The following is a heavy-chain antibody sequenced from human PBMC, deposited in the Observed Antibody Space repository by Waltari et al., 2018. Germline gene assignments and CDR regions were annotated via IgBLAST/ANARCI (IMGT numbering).Heavy chain of an antibody. V-gene: IGHV3-53*01. CDR1: GFTVSSNY. Sequence: EVQLVESGGGLIQPGGSLRLSCAASGFTVSSNYMVWVRQAPGKGLEGVSVIYSGGNTYYADSVKGRFTISRDNSKNTLYLQMNSLRAEDTAVYYCARDPYSTGTGDWGQGTLVTVSS. CDR2: IYSGGNT. D-gene: IGHD1-1*01. J-gene: IGHJ4*02. CDR3: ARDPYSTGTGD.